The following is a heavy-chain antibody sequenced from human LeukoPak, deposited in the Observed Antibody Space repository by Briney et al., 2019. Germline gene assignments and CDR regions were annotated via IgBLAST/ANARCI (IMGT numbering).Heavy chain of an antibody. V-gene: IGHV3-23*01. CDR2: ISGSGGST. CDR3: AKDGQSAFDY. CDR1: GFTLSSYA. D-gene: IGHD6-19*01. Sequence: GGPLSLSCAASGFTLSSYAMSGVRQAPGKGLEWVSAISGSGGSTYYADSVKGRFTISRDNAKNTLYLQMNSLRAEDTAVYYCAKDGQSAFDYWGQGTLVTVSS. J-gene: IGHJ4*02.